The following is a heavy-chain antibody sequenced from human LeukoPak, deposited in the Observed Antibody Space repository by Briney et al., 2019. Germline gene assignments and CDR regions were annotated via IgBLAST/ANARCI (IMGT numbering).Heavy chain of an antibody. D-gene: IGHD5-18*01. J-gene: IGHJ5*02. Sequence: SETLSLTCTVSGGSISSSSYYWGWIRQPPGKGLEWIGSIYYSGSTYYNPSLKSRVTISVGTSKNQFSLKLSSVTAADTAVYHCARKYSYGTQYNWFDPWGQGTLVTVSS. CDR3: ARKYSYGTQYNWFDP. CDR1: GGSISSSSYY. CDR2: IYYSGST. V-gene: IGHV4-39*01.